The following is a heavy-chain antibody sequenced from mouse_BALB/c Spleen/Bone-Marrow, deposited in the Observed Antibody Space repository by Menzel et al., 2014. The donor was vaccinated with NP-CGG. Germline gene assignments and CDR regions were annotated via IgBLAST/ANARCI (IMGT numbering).Heavy chain of an antibody. Sequence: EVKLQESGGDLVKPGGPLKLSCAASGFTFSSYGMSWVRQTPDKRLEWVATISSGGSYTYYPDSVKGRFTISRDNAKNTLYLQMSSLKSEDTAMYHCARHEGGELWSLTYWGQGTLVTVSA. V-gene: IGHV5-6*01. J-gene: IGHJ3*01. CDR1: GFTFSSYG. CDR3: ARHEGGELWSLTY. CDR2: ISSGGSYT. D-gene: IGHD1-1*02.